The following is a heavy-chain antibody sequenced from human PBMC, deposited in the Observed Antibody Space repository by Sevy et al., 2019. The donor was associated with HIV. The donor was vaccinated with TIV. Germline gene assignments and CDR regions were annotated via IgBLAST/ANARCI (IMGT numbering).Heavy chain of an antibody. CDR3: ARPEPGMTYYGMDV. CDR1: GYAFSTYA. V-gene: IGHV1-18*01. Sequence: ASVKVSCKAFGYAFSTYAITWVRQAPGQGLEWMGWISSYNNNIKYAKKFQGKIILTSDASTSAAYMELMNLRSADTAVDFCARPEPGMTYYGMDVWGRGTTVTVSS. CDR2: ISSYNNNI. D-gene: IGHD2-21*01. J-gene: IGHJ6*02.